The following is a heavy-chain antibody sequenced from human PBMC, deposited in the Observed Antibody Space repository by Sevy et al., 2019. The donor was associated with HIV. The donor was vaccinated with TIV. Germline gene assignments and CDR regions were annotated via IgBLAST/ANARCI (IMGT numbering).Heavy chain of an antibody. CDR1: GFTFSSYA. Sequence: GGSLRLSCAASGFTFSSYAMHWVRQAPGKGLEWVAVISYDGSNKYYADSVKGRFTISRDNSKNTRYLQMNSLRAEDTAVYYCARPRLPPTYYYDSSGYWNAFDIWGQGTMVTVSS. CDR2: ISYDGSNK. D-gene: IGHD3-22*01. CDR3: ARPRLPPTYYYDSSGYWNAFDI. J-gene: IGHJ3*02. V-gene: IGHV3-30-3*01.